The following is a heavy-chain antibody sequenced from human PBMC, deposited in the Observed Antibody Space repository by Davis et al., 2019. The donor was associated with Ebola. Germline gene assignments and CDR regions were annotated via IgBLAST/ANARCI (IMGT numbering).Heavy chain of an antibody. CDR2: IIPILGIA. Sequence: SVKVSCKASGGTFSSYAISWVRQAPGQGLEWMGRIIPILGIANYAQKFQGRVTITADKSTSTAYMELSSLRSEDTAVYYCARGGFDYYDSSGYYYFDYWGQGTLVTVSS. J-gene: IGHJ4*02. V-gene: IGHV1-69*04. CDR1: GGTFSSYA. CDR3: ARGGFDYYDSSGYYYFDY. D-gene: IGHD3-22*01.